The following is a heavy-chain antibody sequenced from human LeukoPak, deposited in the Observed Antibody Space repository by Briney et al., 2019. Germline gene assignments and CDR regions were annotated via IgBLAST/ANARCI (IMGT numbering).Heavy chain of an antibody. Sequence: SETLSPTCTVSGGSISSYYWSWIRQPPGKGLEWIGYIYYSGSTNYNPSLKSRVTISVDTSKNQFSLKLSSVTAADTAVYYCARDSCSSTSCPVSYYGMDVWGKGTTVTVSS. CDR1: GGSISSYY. CDR2: IYYSGST. CDR3: ARDSCSSTSCPVSYYGMDV. V-gene: IGHV4-59*01. J-gene: IGHJ6*04. D-gene: IGHD2-2*01.